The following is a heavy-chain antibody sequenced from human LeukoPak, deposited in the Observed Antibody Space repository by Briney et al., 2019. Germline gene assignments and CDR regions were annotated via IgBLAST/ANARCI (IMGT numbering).Heavy chain of an antibody. V-gene: IGHV1-2*02. CDR3: ARADRVDGGPYLIGP. D-gene: IGHD3-16*01. CDR2: INPKSGGT. J-gene: IGHJ5*02. Sequence: GASVKVSCKPSGYSFTDYYMHWVRQAPGQGLEWMGWINPKSGGTSSAQKFQGRATMTRDPSITTVYMEVRWLTSDDTAIYYCARADRVDGGPYLIGPWGQGTLVTVSS. CDR1: GYSFTDYY.